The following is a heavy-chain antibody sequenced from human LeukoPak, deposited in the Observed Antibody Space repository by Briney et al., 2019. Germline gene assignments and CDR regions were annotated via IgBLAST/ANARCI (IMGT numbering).Heavy chain of an antibody. Sequence: SGPTLVKRTQTLTLTCTFSGFSLSTSGVGVGWIRQPPGKALEWLALIYWDDDKRYSPSLKSRLTITKDTSKKQVVLTMTNMDPVDTATYYCARTPITTYSGYDFDLNYYYYMDVWGRGTTVTVSS. CDR1: GFSLSTSGVG. CDR2: IYWDDDK. CDR3: ARTPITTYSGYDFDLNYYYYMDV. D-gene: IGHD5-12*01. J-gene: IGHJ6*03. V-gene: IGHV2-5*02.